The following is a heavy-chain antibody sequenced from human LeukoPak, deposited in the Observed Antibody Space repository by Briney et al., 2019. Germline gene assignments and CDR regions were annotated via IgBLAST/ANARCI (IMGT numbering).Heavy chain of an antibody. V-gene: IGHV3-23*01. Sequence: PGGSLGLSCAASGFTFSSYAMSWVRQAPGKGLEWVSAISGSGGSTYYADSVKGRFTISRGNSKNTLYLQMNSLRAEDTAVYYCAKDLGDSSGTFDYWGQGTLVTVSS. CDR3: AKDLGDSSGTFDY. CDR2: ISGSGGST. D-gene: IGHD6-19*01. CDR1: GFTFSSYA. J-gene: IGHJ4*02.